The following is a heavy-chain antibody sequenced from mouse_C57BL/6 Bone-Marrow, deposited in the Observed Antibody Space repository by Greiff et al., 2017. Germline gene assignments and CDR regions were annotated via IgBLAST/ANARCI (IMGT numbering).Heavy chain of an antibody. CDR3: ARWSYYAMDY. CDR2: IYPGGGYT. J-gene: IGHJ4*01. Sequence: VQLKESGAELVRPGTSVKMSCKASGYTFTNYWIGWAKQRPGHGLEWIGDIYPGGGYTNYNEKFKGKATLTADKSSSTAYMQFSSLTSEDSAIYYCARWSYYAMDYWGQGTSVTVSS. V-gene: IGHV1-63*01. CDR1: GYTFTNYW.